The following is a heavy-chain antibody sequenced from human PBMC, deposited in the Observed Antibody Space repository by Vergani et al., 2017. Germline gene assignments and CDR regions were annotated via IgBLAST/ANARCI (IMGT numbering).Heavy chain of an antibody. D-gene: IGHD5-12*01. J-gene: IGHJ5*02. CDR2: IHNSGST. Sequence: QVRLQESGPGLLKPSQTLSLTCTVSGGSISGGGYYWNWIRQRPGKGLEWIGYIHNSGSTYYKPSLESRLTLSLDTSKNQFSLKLSSVTAADTAVYYCARDLGYSGYDPWGQGTLVTVSS. CDR3: ARDLGYSGYDP. CDR1: GGSISGGGYY. V-gene: IGHV4-31*03.